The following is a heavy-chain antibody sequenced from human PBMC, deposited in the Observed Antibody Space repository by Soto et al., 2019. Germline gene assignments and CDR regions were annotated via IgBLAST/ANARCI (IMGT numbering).Heavy chain of an antibody. CDR1: VYSFTSYW. D-gene: IGHD4-4*01. J-gene: IGHJ6*02. CDR3: AGGTVTNYYYYYGMDV. CDR2: IDPSDSYT. V-gene: IGHV5-10-1*01. Sequence: GQSLKISCKVSVYSFTSYWISWVRQMPGKGLEWMGRIDPSDSYTNYSPSFQGHVTISADKSISTAYLQWSSLKASDTAMYYCAGGTVTNYYYYYGMDVWGQGTTVTVSS.